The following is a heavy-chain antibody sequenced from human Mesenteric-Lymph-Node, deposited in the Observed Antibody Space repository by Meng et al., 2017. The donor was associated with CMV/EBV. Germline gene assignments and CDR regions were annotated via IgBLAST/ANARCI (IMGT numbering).Heavy chain of an antibody. J-gene: IGHJ4*02. V-gene: IGHV1-3*01. CDR1: GYTFFGYA. CDR3: AVYFDY. Sequence: GASVKVSCQVSGYTFFGYAIHWVRQAPGQRLEWMGWIDADNGATEYSQHFQDRVTITRDTSAGTAYMELSGLTSEDTAVYYCAVYFDYWGQGTLVTVSS. CDR2: IDADNGAT.